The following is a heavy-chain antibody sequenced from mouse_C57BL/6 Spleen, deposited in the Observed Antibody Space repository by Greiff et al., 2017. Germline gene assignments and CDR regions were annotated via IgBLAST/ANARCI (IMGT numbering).Heavy chain of an antibody. CDR2: ISDGGSYT. J-gene: IGHJ4*01. CDR1: GFTFSSYA. Sequence: EVNVVESGGGLVKPGGSLKLSCAASGFTFSSYAMSWVRQTPEKRLEWVATISDGGSYTYYPDNVKGRFTISRDNAKNNLYLQMSQLKTEDTALYYCARDYYYGSSYGYAMDDWGQGTSVTVSS. D-gene: IGHD1-1*01. CDR3: ARDYYYGSSYGYAMDD. V-gene: IGHV5-4*01.